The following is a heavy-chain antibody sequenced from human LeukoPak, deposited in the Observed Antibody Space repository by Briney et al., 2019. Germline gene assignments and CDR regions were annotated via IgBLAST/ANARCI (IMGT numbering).Heavy chain of an antibody. CDR2: INHSGST. D-gene: IGHD2-2*01. CDR1: GGSFSGYY. Sequence: SETLSLTCAVYGGSFSGYYWSWIRQPPGKGLEWIGEINHSGSTNYNPSLKSRVTISVDTSKNQFSLKLSSVTAAHTAVYYCARGSGNMGYCSSTSCRILNWFDPWGQGPLVTVSS. V-gene: IGHV4-34*01. CDR3: ARGSGNMGYCSSTSCRILNWFDP. J-gene: IGHJ5*02.